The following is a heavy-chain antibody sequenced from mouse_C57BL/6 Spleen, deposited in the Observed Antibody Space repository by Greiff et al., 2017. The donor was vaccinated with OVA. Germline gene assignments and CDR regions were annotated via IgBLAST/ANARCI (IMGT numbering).Heavy chain of an antibody. J-gene: IGHJ3*01. CDR3: TKFAY. V-gene: IGHV1-15*01. CDR2: IDPETGGT. CDR1: GYTFTDYE. Sequence: ESGAELVRPGASVTLSCKASGYTFTDYEMHWVKQTPVHGLEWIGAIDPETGGTAYNQKFKGKAILTADKSSSTAYMELRSLTSEDSAVYYCTKFAYWGQGTLVTVSA.